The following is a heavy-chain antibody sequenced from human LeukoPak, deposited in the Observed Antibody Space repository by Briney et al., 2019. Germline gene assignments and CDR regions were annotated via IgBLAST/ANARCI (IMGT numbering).Heavy chain of an antibody. J-gene: IGHJ4*02. CDR1: GYTFTSYG. CDR2: ISAYNGNT. Sequence: ASVEVSGKASGYTFTSYGIRWVRQAPGQGLEWMGWISAYNGNTNYAQKLQGRVTMTTDTSTSTAYMELRSLRSDDTAVYYCAREVATTTSFDYWGQGTLVTVSS. V-gene: IGHV1-18*01. D-gene: IGHD1-1*01. CDR3: AREVATTTSFDY.